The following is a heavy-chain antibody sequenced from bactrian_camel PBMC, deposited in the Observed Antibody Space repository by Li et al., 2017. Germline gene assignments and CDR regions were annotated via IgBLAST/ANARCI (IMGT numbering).Heavy chain of an antibody. Sequence: HVQLVESGGDSMPAGGSLRLSCQASGLSDSTYYMAWFRQAPGKEREGVAALGMYGRTSYAESIRYSGRFRISKDNAKNTLYLQMNRLKPEDTAMYYCAADWRFWEWCTLVRNEYNVWGQGTQVTVS. D-gene: IGHD1*01. V-gene: IGHV3S55*01. J-gene: IGHJ4*01. CDR3: AADWRFWEWCTLVRNEYNV. CDR2: LGMYGRT. CDR1: GLSDSTYY.